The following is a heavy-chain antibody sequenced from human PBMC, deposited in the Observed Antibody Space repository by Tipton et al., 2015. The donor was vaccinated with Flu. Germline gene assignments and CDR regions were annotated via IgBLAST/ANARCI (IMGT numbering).Heavy chain of an antibody. D-gene: IGHD6-13*01. CDR2: VYGDGST. V-gene: IGHV3-66*01. J-gene: IGHJ6*02. CDR1: GFTVSTNY. Sequence: SLRLSCAASGFTVSTNYMSWVRQAPGKGLEWVSLVYGDGSTYYADSVKDRFTISRDNSKNTLYLQMHSLRAEDTAVYYCARDRGIAGEVTIVYYGMDVWGQGTTVTVSS. CDR3: ARDRGIAGEVTIVYYGMDV.